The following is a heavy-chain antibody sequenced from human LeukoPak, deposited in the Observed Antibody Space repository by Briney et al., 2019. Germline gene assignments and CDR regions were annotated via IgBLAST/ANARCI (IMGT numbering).Heavy chain of an antibody. V-gene: IGHV1-18*01. CDR3: ARGEGVAVAGSSGYYYYMDV. D-gene: IGHD6-19*01. J-gene: IGHJ6*03. CDR1: GYTFTSYG. Sequence: ASVKVSCKASGYTFTSYGISWVRQAPGQGLEWMGWISAYNGNTNYAQKLQGRVTMTTDTSTSTAYMELRSLRSDDTAEYYCARGEGVAVAGSSGYYYYMDVWGKGTTVTVSS. CDR2: ISAYNGNT.